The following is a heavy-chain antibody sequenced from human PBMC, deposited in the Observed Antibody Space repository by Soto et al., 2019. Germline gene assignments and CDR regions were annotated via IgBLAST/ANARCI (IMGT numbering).Heavy chain of an antibody. CDR1: GYTFTSYD. Sequence: GASVKVSCKASGYTFTSYDINWVRQATGQGLEWMVWMNPNSGNTGYAQKFQGRVTMTRNTSISTAYMELSSLRSEDTAVYYCARGSYYDFWSGYRYNWFDPWGQGTLVTVSS. CDR2: MNPNSGNT. CDR3: ARGSYYDFWSGYRYNWFDP. J-gene: IGHJ5*02. V-gene: IGHV1-8*01. D-gene: IGHD3-3*01.